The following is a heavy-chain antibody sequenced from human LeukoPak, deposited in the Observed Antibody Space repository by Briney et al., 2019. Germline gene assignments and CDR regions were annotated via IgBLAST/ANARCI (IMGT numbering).Heavy chain of an antibody. CDR3: ARDGCPTTKSGCVGNWFDP. CDR2: MYYSGST. D-gene: IGHD1-26*01. Sequence: PSETLSLTCTVSGGSISSYYWSWIRQPPGKGLEWIGYMYYSGSTNYNSSLKSRLTISVDTSKNQFSLRLSSVTAADTAVYYCARDGCPTTKSGCVGNWFDPWGQGTLVTVSS. CDR1: GGSISSYY. V-gene: IGHV4-59*01. J-gene: IGHJ5*02.